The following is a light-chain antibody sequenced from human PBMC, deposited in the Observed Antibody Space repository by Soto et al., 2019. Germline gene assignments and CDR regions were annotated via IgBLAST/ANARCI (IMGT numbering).Light chain of an antibody. CDR3: QSYQSGNVV. J-gene: IGLJ7*01. CDR1: SGSIASNY. V-gene: IGLV6-57*04. CDR2: EDN. Sequence: NFMLTQPHSVSESPGKTVTISCTRSSGSIASNYVQWYQQRPGSAPTPVIYEDNERPSGVPARFSGSIDSSSNSASLTISGLKTDDEADYYCQSYQSGNVVFGGGTQLTVL.